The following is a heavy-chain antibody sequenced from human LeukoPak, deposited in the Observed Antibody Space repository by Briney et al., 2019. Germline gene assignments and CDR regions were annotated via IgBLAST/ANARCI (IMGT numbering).Heavy chain of an antibody. V-gene: IGHV3-33*01. D-gene: IGHD5/OR15-5a*01. CDR1: GFTFSSYG. J-gene: IGHJ6*04. CDR3: ARDVSGMDV. Sequence: AGGCLRLSCAASGFTFSSYGMHWVRQAPGKGLEWVAVIWYDGSNKYYADSVKGRFTISRDNSKNTLYLQMNSLRAEDTAVYYCARDVSGMDVWGKGTTVTVSS. CDR2: IWYDGSNK.